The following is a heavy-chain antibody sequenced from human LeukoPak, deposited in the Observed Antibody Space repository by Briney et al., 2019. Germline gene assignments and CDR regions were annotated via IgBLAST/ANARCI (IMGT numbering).Heavy chain of an antibody. V-gene: IGHV3-23*01. CDR3: AGYDILTGYFPRDY. CDR1: GFTVSSNY. CDR2: MSGSGGST. D-gene: IGHD3-9*01. J-gene: IGHJ4*02. Sequence: GGSLRLSCAASGFTVSSNYMSWVRQAPGKGLEWVSAMSGSGGSTYYADSVKGRFTISRDNSKNTLYLQMNSLRVEDTAVYYCAGYDILTGYFPRDYWGQGTLVTVSS.